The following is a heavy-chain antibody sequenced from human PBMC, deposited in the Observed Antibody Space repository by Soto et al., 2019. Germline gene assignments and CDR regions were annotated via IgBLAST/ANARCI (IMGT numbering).Heavy chain of an antibody. V-gene: IGHV3-23*01. CDR1: GFTFSTYA. J-gene: IGHJ3*02. CDR3: AKDGPGRRGFTYGSDAFDI. Sequence: EVQLLESGGGLVQPGGSLRLSCAASGFTFSTYAMTWVRQAPGKGLQWVSTMSGSATATYYADSVKGRFTVSRDNYKNTFDLQMNTLRAEDTAVYFCAKDGPGRRGFTYGSDAFDIWGQGTMVTVSS. D-gene: IGHD5-18*01. CDR2: MSGSATAT.